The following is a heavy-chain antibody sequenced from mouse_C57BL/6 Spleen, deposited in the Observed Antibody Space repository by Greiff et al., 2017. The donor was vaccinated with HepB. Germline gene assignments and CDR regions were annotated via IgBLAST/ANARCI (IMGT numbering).Heavy chain of an antibody. Sequence: QVTLKVSGPGILQSSQTLSLTCSFSGFSLSTSGMGVSWIRQPSGKGLDWLAYIYCDDDKRYNPSLKSRLTISKDTSRNQVFLKSTSVATADTATYYSARRGDYGNYFDYWGQGTTHTVSS. CDR3: ARRGDYGNYFDY. J-gene: IGHJ2*01. D-gene: IGHD2-1*01. V-gene: IGHV8-12*01. CDR2: IYCDDDK. CDR1: GFSLSTSGMG.